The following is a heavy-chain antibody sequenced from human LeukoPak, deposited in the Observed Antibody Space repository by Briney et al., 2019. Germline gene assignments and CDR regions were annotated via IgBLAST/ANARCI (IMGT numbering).Heavy chain of an antibody. Sequence: GESLKISCQASGYSFTSSWIGWARQMPGKGLEWMAIINPGDSDTRYSPSSQGQVTISADKSISTVYLQWGGLKASDTAMYYCARQPGAGWFDPWGQGTLVTVSS. CDR2: INPGDSDT. CDR3: ARQPGAGWFDP. D-gene: IGHD3-10*01. J-gene: IGHJ5*02. CDR1: GYSFTSSW. V-gene: IGHV5-51*01.